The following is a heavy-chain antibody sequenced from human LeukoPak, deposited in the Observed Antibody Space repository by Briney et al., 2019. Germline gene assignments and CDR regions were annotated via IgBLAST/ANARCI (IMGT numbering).Heavy chain of an antibody. Sequence: ASVKVSCKVSGYTLTELSMHWVRQAPGKGLEWMGGFDPEDGETIYAQKFQGRVTMTEDTSTDTAYMELSSLRSEDTAVYYCATVLNNWNGLGGDCWGQGTLVTVSS. D-gene: IGHD1-20*01. V-gene: IGHV1-24*01. CDR3: ATVLNNWNGLGGDC. CDR1: GYTLTELS. J-gene: IGHJ4*02. CDR2: FDPEDGET.